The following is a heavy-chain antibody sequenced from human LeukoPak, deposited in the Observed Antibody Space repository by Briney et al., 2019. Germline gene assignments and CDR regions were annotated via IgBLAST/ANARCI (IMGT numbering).Heavy chain of an antibody. CDR2: IKSKPDGGTT. CDR3: STAGFN. J-gene: IGHJ4*02. V-gene: IGHV3-15*01. CDR1: GPTFRNAW. Sequence: GGALRLSCEVSGPTFRNAWMTWVRQAPGKGLEWVGRIKSKPDGGTTDYAAPVKGRFTISRDDSQTTLYLQMSSLKSEDTAVYYGSTAGFNWGQGTLVSVSS.